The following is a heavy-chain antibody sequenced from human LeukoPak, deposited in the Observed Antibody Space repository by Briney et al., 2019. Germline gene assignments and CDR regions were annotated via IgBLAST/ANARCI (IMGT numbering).Heavy chain of an antibody. V-gene: IGHV4-4*02. CDR3: ARITGRGYCTSSSCRGAWFDP. Sequence: SGTLSLTRAVSGGSISSSNWWSWVRQPPGKGLEWIGEIYHSGSTNYNLSLKSRVTISVDKSNNQFSLKLSSVTAADTAVYYCARITGRGYCTSSSCRGAWFDPWGQGTLVTVSS. CDR1: GGSISSSNW. CDR2: IYHSGST. D-gene: IGHD2-2*01. J-gene: IGHJ5*02.